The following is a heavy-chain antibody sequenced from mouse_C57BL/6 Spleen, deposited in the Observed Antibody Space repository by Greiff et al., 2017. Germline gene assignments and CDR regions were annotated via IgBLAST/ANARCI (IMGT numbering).Heavy chain of an antibody. CDR2: IHPNSGST. Sequence: VQLQQPGAELVKPGASVKLSCKASGYTFTSYWMHWVKQRPGQGLEWIGMIHPNSGSTNYNEKFKSKATLTVDKSSSTAYMQLSSLTSEDSAVYYCAGITTVVATWYFDYWGQGTTLTVSS. V-gene: IGHV1-64*01. J-gene: IGHJ2*01. CDR3: AGITTVVATWYFDY. D-gene: IGHD1-1*01. CDR1: GYTFTSYW.